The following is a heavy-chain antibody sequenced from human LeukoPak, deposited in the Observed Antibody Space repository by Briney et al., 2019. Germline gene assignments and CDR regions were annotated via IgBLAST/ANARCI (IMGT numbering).Heavy chain of an antibody. V-gene: IGHV5-10-1*01. CDR2: IDPSDSYT. CDR3: ARQGFVVVVAAPDY. D-gene: IGHD2-15*01. J-gene: IGHJ4*02. Sequence: GESLKISCKGSGYSFTSYWISWVRQMPGKGPEWMGRIDPSDSYTNYSPSFQGHVTISADKSISTAYLQWSSLKASDTAMYYCARQGFVVVVAAPDYWGQGTLVTVSS. CDR1: GYSFTSYW.